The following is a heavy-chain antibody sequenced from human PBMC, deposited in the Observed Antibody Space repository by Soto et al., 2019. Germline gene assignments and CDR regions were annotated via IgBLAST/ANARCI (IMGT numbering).Heavy chain of an antibody. J-gene: IGHJ6*02. Sequence: ASVKVSCKASGYTFTTYAISWVRQAPGQGLEWMGWISTYNGNTDYAQNFQGRVTMTTDTSTNTAYMELRSLRSEDTAVYFCARVRETSVAASTLDVWGQGTTVTVSS. CDR1: GYTFTTYA. D-gene: IGHD4-17*01. CDR3: ARVRETSVAASTLDV. V-gene: IGHV1-18*01. CDR2: ISTYNGNT.